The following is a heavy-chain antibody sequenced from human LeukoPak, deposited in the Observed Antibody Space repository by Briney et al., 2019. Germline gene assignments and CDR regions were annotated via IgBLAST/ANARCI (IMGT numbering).Heavy chain of an antibody. CDR3: ARGQYHLLYWYFDL. Sequence: EASETLSLTCTVSGGSISSYYWSWIRQPAGKGLEWIGRIYSSGSTNYNPSLKSRVTMSVDTSKNQFSLKLSSVTAADTAVYYCARGQYHLLYWYFDLWGRGTLVTVSS. J-gene: IGHJ2*01. CDR2: IYSSGST. CDR1: GGSISSYY. D-gene: IGHD2-2*01. V-gene: IGHV4-4*07.